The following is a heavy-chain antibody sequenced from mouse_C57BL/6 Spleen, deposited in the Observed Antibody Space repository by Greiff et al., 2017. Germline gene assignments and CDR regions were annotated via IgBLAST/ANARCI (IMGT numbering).Heavy chain of an antibody. J-gene: IGHJ3*01. Sequence: QVQLQQSGAELARPGASVKMSCKASGYTFTSYTMNWVKQRPGQGLEWIGYINPSSGYTKYNQKFKDKATLAADKSSSTAYMQLSSLTSEDSAVYYCARESGAWFAYGGQGTLVTVSA. V-gene: IGHV1-4*01. CDR2: INPSSGYT. D-gene: IGHD3-1*01. CDR1: GYTFTSYT. CDR3: ARESGAWFAY.